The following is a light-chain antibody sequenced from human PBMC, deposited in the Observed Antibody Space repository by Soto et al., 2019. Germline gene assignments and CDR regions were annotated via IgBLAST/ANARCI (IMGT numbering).Light chain of an antibody. J-gene: IGLJ2*01. Sequence: QSVLTQPPSASGTPGQRVTISCSGGSSNIGTNHVYWYQHLPGTAPKLLIYRHTLRPSGVPDRFSASKSGTSASLAISGLRSDDEADYSCCSYAGSYTVIFGGGTKLTVL. V-gene: IGLV1-47*01. CDR2: RHT. CDR3: CSYAGSYTVI. CDR1: SSNIGTNH.